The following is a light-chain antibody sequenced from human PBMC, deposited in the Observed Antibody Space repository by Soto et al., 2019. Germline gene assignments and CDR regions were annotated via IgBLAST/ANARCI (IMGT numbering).Light chain of an antibody. CDR2: AVS. V-gene: IGLV2-14*01. J-gene: IGLJ1*01. Sequence: QSALTQPASVSGSPGQSITISCTGTSSDVGGYNYVSWYQQYPGKAPKLMIYAVSNRPSGVSIRFSGSKSGDTASLTISGLQAEDEADYYCSSFTNTITRYAFGTGTKLTVL. CDR1: SSDVGGYNY. CDR3: SSFTNTITRYA.